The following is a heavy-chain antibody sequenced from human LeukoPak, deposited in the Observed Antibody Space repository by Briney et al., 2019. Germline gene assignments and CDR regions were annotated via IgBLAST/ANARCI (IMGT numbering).Heavy chain of an antibody. CDR2: IYSGGST. J-gene: IGHJ4*02. Sequence: PGGSLRLSCAASGFTFSSYMTWVRQAPGEGLEWVSVIYSGGSTYYADSVKGRFTISRDSSKNTLYLQMNSLRAEDTAVYYCARGRVGATTCFDYWGQGTLVTVSS. CDR1: GFTFSSY. CDR3: ARGRVGATTCFDY. D-gene: IGHD1-26*01. V-gene: IGHV3-66*02.